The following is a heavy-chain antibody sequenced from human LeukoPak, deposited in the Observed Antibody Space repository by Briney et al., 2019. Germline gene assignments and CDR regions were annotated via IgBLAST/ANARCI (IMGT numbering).Heavy chain of an antibody. CDR1: GGSISSGNYF. J-gene: IGHJ2*01. D-gene: IGHD3-3*01. Sequence: SETLSLTCTVSGGSISSGNYFWTWIRQPPGKGLEWIGYNTYYNPSLKSRVTISVDTSKNQFSLKLSSVTAADTAVYHCARAILTPSGYVWYFDLWGRGTLVTVSS. V-gene: IGHV4-31*03. CDR2: NT. CDR3: ARAILTPSGYVWYFDL.